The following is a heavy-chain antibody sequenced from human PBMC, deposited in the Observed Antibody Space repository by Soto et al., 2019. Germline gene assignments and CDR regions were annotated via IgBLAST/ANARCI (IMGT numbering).Heavy chain of an antibody. D-gene: IGHD3-22*01. CDR2: IYYRGGT. CDR3: ARALGDYYDSGGYHQAYYFDY. CDR1: GGSGRGGDYY. J-gene: IGHJ4*02. Sequence: SETLSLTCTVSGGSGRGGDYYWSWIRQSPGKGLEWIGNIYYRGGTNYNPSLKTRPTISADTSKKQVSLRLSSVTAADTAVYYCARALGDYYDSGGYHQAYYFDYWGQGALVTVSS. V-gene: IGHV4-61*08.